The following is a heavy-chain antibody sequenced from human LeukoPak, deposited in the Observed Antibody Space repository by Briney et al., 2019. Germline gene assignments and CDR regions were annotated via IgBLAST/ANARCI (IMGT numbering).Heavy chain of an antibody. CDR1: GGSISSGGYY. CDR2: IYYSGST. CDR3: ARDYYGSGSYYNGNWFDP. J-gene: IGHJ5*02. V-gene: IGHV4-31*03. D-gene: IGHD3-10*01. Sequence: TSETLSLTCTVSGGSISSGGYYWSWIRQHPGKGLEWIGYIYYSGSTYYNPSLKSRVTISVDMSKNQFSLKLSSVTAADTAVYYCARDYYGSGSYYNGNWFDPWGQGTLVTVSS.